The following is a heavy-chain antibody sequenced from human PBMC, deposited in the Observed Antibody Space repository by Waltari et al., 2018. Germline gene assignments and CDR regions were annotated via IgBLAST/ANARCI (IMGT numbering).Heavy chain of an antibody. Sequence: QLVQPGAEVKKPGASVKVSCKASGYIFSNYGITWVRKAPGQGLEWMGWIYPYNGNTKYEQNFQGRVTMTTDTSTATAYMEIRSLRSDDTAIYYCARDDVDSSNFGGFWGQGTQVTVSS. CDR1: GYIFSNYG. CDR3: ARDDVDSSNFGGF. CDR2: IYPYNGNT. V-gene: IGHV1-18*01. D-gene: IGHD3-16*01. J-gene: IGHJ4*02.